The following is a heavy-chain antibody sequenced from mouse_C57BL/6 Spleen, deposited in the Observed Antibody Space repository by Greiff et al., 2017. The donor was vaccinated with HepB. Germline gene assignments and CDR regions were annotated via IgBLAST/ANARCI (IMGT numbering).Heavy chain of an antibody. D-gene: IGHD1-1*01. CDR3: ARPYGSSFDWYFDV. J-gene: IGHJ1*03. V-gene: IGHV5-15*01. CDR2: ISNLAYSI. Sequence: EVHLVESGGGLVQPGGSLKLSCAASGFTFSDYGMAWVRQAPRKGPEWVAFISNLAYSIYYADTVTGRFTISRENAKNTLYLEMSSLRSEDTAMYYCARPYGSSFDWYFDVWGTGTTVTVSS. CDR1: GFTFSDYG.